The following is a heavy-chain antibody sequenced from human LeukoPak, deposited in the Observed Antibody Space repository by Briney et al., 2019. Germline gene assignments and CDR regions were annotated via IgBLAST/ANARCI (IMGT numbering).Heavy chain of an antibody. CDR1: GFTFSSYE. CDR3: ARDQPGRGWYERFAY. V-gene: IGHV3-48*03. J-gene: IGHJ4*02. CDR2: ISSSGSTI. D-gene: IGHD6-19*01. Sequence: GGSLRLSCAASGFTFSSYEMNWVRQAPGKGLEWVSYISSSGSTIYYADSVKGRFTISRDNPKNSLYLQMNSLRAEDTAVDYCARDQPGRGWYERFAYGGRGPRVSVSS.